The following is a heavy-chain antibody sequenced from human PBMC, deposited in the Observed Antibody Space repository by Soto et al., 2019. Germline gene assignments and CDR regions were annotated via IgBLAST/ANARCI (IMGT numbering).Heavy chain of an antibody. CDR2: INAGNGNT. CDR3: ARVSGYYLPDY. J-gene: IGHJ4*02. D-gene: IGHD5-12*01. CDR1: GYTFANYA. Sequence: ASVKVSCKASGYTFANYAMHWVRQAPGQRLEWMGWINAGNGNTKYSQKFQGRVTITRDTSASTAYMELSSLRSEDTAVYYCARVSGYYLPDYWGQGTLVTVSS. V-gene: IGHV1-3*01.